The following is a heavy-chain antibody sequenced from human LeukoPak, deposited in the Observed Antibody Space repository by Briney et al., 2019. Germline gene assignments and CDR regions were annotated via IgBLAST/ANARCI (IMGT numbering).Heavy chain of an antibody. CDR1: GGSISSGSCN. J-gene: IGHJ4*02. V-gene: IGHV4-61*09. CDR3: ARDPLIAAAGSYYFDY. D-gene: IGHD6-13*01. CDR2: IYSSGST. Sequence: SETLSLTCSVSGGSISSGSCNWSWIRKPAGRGLEWIGHIYSSGSTKYNSSLKSRVSISIDTSKNQFSLKLSSVTAADTAVYYCARDPLIAAAGSYYFDYWGQGTLVTVSS.